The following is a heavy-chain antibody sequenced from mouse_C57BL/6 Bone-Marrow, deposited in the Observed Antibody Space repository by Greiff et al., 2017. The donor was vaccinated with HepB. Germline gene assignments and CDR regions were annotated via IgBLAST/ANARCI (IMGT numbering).Heavy chain of an antibody. Sequence: QVQLQQPGAELVMPGASVKLSCKASGYTFTSYWMHWVKQRPGQGLEWIGEIDPSDSYTNYNQKFKGKSTLTVDKSSSTAYMQLSSLTSEDSAVYYCARYYYGSGYGFAYWGQGTLVTVSA. CDR1: GYTFTSYW. V-gene: IGHV1-69*01. D-gene: IGHD1-1*01. J-gene: IGHJ3*01. CDR2: IDPSDSYT. CDR3: ARYYYGSGYGFAY.